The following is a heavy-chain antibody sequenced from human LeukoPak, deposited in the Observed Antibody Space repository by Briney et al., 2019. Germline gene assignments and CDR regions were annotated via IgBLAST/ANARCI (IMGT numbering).Heavy chain of an antibody. CDR1: GFTSSYA. J-gene: IGHJ4*02. CDR3: VKGEPYYYDSSGHQRGGYFDY. Sequence: TGGSLRLSCAASGFTSSYAMHWVRQAPGKGLEYVSAISSNGGSTYYADSVKGRFTISRDNSKNALYLQMSSLRAEDTAVYYCVKGEPYYYDSSGHQRGGYFDYWGQGTLVTVSS. V-gene: IGHV3-64D*06. CDR2: ISSNGGST. D-gene: IGHD3-22*01.